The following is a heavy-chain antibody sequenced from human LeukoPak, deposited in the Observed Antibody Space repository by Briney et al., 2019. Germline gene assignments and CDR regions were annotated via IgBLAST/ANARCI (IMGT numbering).Heavy chain of an antibody. J-gene: IGHJ3*02. D-gene: IGHD3-22*01. Sequence: GGSLRLSCAASGFTFSSYSMNWVRQAPGKGLEWVSSISSSSSYIYYADSVKGRFTISRDNAKNSLYLQMNSLRAADTAVYYCARAPGYYYDSSGYGAFDIWGQGTMVTVSS. CDR2: ISSSSSYI. CDR3: ARAPGYYYDSSGYGAFDI. V-gene: IGHV3-21*01. CDR1: GFTFSSYS.